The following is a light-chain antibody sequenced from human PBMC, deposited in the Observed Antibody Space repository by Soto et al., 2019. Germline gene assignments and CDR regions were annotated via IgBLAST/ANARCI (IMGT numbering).Light chain of an antibody. V-gene: IGKV1-5*01. Sequence: DIQMTQSPSTLSATAGDRVTSTCRASQSISRWLAWYQHKPGKAPKLLIYDASNLDSGVPSRFSGSGSGTEFSLTISNLQPDDCATYYCQQYENYWTFGQGTKVDIK. J-gene: IGKJ1*01. CDR2: DAS. CDR1: QSISRW. CDR3: QQYENYWT.